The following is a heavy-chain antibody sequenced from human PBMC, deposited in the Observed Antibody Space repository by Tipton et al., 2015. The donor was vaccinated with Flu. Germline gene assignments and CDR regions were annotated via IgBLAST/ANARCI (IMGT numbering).Heavy chain of an antibody. CDR1: GGSISRGSYY. CDR3: ARDFYYYDTSDYYALEYFDY. CDR2: VYTNTNT. Sequence: TLSLTCTVSGGSISRGSYYYNWIRQPAGEGLEWIGRVYTNTNTNYKASLKSRVTISADRSKNQFSLKLRSVTAADTAVYFCARDFYYYDTSDYYALEYFDYWGQGILVTVSS. D-gene: IGHD3-22*01. J-gene: IGHJ4*02. V-gene: IGHV4-61*02.